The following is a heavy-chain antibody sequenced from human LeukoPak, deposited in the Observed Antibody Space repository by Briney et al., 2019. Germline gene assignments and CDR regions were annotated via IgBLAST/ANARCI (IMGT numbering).Heavy chain of an antibody. CDR3: ARDSSGYQ. Sequence: GLDWVANIKEDVSEKYYGDSVKARFTISRHNAKTSLYLEMNSLRVEDTAMYYCARDSSGYQWGQGTLVTVSS. CDR2: IKEDVSEK. D-gene: IGHD3-22*01. J-gene: IGHJ4*02. V-gene: IGHV3-7*01.